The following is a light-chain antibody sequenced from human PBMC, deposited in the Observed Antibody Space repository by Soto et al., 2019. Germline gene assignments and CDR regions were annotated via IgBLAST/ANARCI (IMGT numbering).Light chain of an antibody. CDR3: QQFNSYPLT. Sequence: DIQLTQSPSFLSASVGDRVTITCRASQGISSYLAWYQQKPGKAPKLLIYAASTLQGGVPSRFSGSGSGTEFTLTISSLPPEDFATYYCQQFNSYPLTFGQGTKLEIK. V-gene: IGKV1-9*01. CDR1: QGISSY. CDR2: AAS. J-gene: IGKJ2*01.